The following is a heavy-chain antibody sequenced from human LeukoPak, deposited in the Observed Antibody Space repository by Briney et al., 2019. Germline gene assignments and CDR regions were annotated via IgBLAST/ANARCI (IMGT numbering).Heavy chain of an antibody. Sequence: GGSLRLSCTASGFPFSNYAMNWVRQAPGKGLEWVSANGASGGGTYYADSVKGRFTISRDNPGKTLYLEMSSLRAEDTAVYYCAKGVSGYFDWLDAFDIWGQGTMVTVS. J-gene: IGHJ3*02. D-gene: IGHD3-9*01. CDR2: NGASGGGT. CDR1: GFPFSNYA. CDR3: AKGVSGYFDWLDAFDI. V-gene: IGHV3-23*01.